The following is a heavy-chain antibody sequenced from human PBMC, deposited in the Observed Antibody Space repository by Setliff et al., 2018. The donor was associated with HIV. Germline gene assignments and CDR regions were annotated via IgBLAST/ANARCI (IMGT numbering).Heavy chain of an antibody. CDR1: GYSISNGYY. CDR2: IYHSGST. V-gene: IGHV4-38-2*01. CDR3: AARNSGNPTRHFDY. D-gene: IGHD3-10*01. J-gene: IGHJ4*02. Sequence: LSLTCALSGYSISNGYYWGWIRQPSGKGLEWIGSIYHSGSTFYNPSLRSRVTISVDTSQDQFSLRLTSVTAADTAVYYCAARNSGNPTRHFDYWGQGTLVTVPQ.